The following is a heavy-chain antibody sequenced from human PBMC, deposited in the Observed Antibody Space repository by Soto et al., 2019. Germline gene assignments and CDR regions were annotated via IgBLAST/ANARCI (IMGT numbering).Heavy chain of an antibody. D-gene: IGHD2-21*02. J-gene: IGHJ6*02. V-gene: IGHV1-69*01. CDR1: GGTFSSYA. CDR3: AIQRVVTRNYYYYGMDV. CDR2: IIPIFGTA. Sequence: QVQLVQSGAEVKKPGSSVKVSCKASGGTFSSYAISWVRQAPGQGLEWMGGIIPIFGTANYAQKFQGRVTITADESTSTACMELSSLRSEDTAVYYCAIQRVVTRNYYYYGMDVWGQGTTVTVSS.